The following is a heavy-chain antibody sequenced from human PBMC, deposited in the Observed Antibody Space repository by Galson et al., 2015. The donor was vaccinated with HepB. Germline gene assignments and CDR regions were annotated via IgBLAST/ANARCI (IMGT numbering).Heavy chain of an antibody. Sequence: SETLSLTCAVYGGSFSDYYWSWIRQPPGKGLEWIGEINHSGSTNDNPSLKSRITISVDTSKNQFSLKLTSVTAADAAVYYCARGPASVVYDYVWGSSRQPFYYLDSWGQGTLLTVSS. V-gene: IGHV4-34*01. J-gene: IGHJ4*02. CDR2: INHSGST. CDR3: ARGPASVVYDYVWGSSRQPFYYLDS. CDR1: GGSFSDYY. D-gene: IGHD3-16*02.